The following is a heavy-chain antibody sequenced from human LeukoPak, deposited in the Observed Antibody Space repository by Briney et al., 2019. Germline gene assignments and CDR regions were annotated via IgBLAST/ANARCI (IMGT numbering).Heavy chain of an antibody. V-gene: IGHV5-51*01. J-gene: IGHJ4*02. CDR1: GYSFTSYW. Sequence: GESLKISCKGSGYSFTSYWIGWVRQMPGKGLEWMGIIYPGDSDTRYSPSFQGQVTISADKSISTAYLQWSSLKASDTAMYYCARRSRGLRFLEWLSDDYWGQGTLVTVPS. CDR3: ARRSRGLRFLEWLSDDY. CDR2: IYPGDSDT. D-gene: IGHD3-3*01.